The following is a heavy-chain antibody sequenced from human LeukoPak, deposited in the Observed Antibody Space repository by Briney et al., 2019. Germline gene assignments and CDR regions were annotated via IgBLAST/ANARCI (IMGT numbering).Heavy chain of an antibody. CDR3: ARNQNKYDSSGYYYYQYGMDV. Sequence: SEPLSLTCTVPGGSISSGDYYWTWIRQPPGKGLDLIGYIYYSGSTHYNPSLKSRVSISVDTTKNQFSLNLSSVTAADTAVYYCARNQNKYDSSGYYYYQYGMDVWGQGTTVTVSS. CDR2: IYYSGST. V-gene: IGHV4-30-4*01. D-gene: IGHD3-22*01. J-gene: IGHJ6*02. CDR1: GGSISSGDYY.